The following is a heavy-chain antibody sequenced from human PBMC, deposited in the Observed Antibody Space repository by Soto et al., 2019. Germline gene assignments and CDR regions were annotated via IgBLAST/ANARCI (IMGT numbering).Heavy chain of an antibody. CDR3: AKGDNLGPKTGYSFDP. J-gene: IGHJ5*02. Sequence: SQTLSLTCAISGDSVSSNTASWNWIRQSPSRGLEWLGRTYFRSKWYNDYAVSVKSRIIINPDTSNNQFSLQLNSVTPEDTAVYFCAKGDNLGPKTGYSFDPWGQGIMVTVSS. CDR1: GDSVSSNTAS. D-gene: IGHD2-15*01. V-gene: IGHV6-1*01. CDR2: TYFRSKWYN.